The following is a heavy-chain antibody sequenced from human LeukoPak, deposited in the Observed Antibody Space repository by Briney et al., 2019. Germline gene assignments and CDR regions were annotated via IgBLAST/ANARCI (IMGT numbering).Heavy chain of an antibody. D-gene: IGHD6-13*01. CDR3: AKALEQETVIALDS. CDR1: GFTFSTYA. V-gene: IGHV3-23*01. CDR2: ISGSGGST. Sequence: GGSLRLSCAASGFTFSTYAMSWVRQAPGKGLEWVSAISGSGGSTYYADSVKGRFTISRDNSKNTLYLQVNSLRAEDTSIYFCAKALEQETVIALDSWGQGTLVTVSS. J-gene: IGHJ4*02.